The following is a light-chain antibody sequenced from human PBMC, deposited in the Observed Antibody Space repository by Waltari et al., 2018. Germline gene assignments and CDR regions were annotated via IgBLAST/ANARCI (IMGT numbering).Light chain of an antibody. CDR3: QSTDRSDRWV. CDR2: KDT. Sequence: SYELTQPPSVSVSPGQTAAITCSGDALPKQYAYWYQQKPGQAPVLLIYKDTDRPSGIPERFSGSTSGTTVTLTISGVQAEDEADYYCQSTDRSDRWVFGGGTKLTFL. CDR1: ALPKQY. J-gene: IGLJ3*02. V-gene: IGLV3-25*03.